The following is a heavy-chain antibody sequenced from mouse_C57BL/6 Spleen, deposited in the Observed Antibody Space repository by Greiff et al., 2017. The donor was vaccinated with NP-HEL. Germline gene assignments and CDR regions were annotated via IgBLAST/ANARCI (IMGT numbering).Heavy chain of an antibody. V-gene: IGHV1-26*01. CDR2: INPNNGGT. Sequence: VQLQQSGPELVKPGASVKISCKASGYTFTDYYMNWVKQSHGKSLEWIGDINPNNGGTSYNQKFKGKATLTVDKSSSTAYMELRSLTSEDSAVYYCARSYGSSLYYFDYWGQGTTLTVSS. CDR1: GYTFTDYY. J-gene: IGHJ2*01. CDR3: ARSYGSSLYYFDY. D-gene: IGHD1-1*01.